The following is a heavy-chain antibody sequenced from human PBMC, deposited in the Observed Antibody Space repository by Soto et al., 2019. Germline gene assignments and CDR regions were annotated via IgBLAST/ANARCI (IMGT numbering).Heavy chain of an antibody. CDR1: GGSISSGGYY. Sequence: SETLSLTCTVSGGSISSGGYYWSWIRQHPGKGLEWIGYIYFSGSTYYNPSLKSRVTISVDTSKNQFSLKLSSVTAADTAVYYCARSPHIELWSYPSDYWGQGTLVTVS. V-gene: IGHV4-31*03. CDR2: IYFSGST. J-gene: IGHJ4*02. D-gene: IGHD3-10*01. CDR3: ARSPHIELWSYPSDY.